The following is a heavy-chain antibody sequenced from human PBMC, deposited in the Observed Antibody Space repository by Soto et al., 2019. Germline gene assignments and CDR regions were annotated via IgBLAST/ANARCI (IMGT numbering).Heavy chain of an antibody. D-gene: IGHD5-12*01. CDR3: ARDDLYEDNGLDS. Sequence: QVQLVESGGGVVQPGRSLRISCEASGFAFNGHGMHWVRQAPGKGLEWVAVIVHDGSEDFYADSVRGCFTISRDNSKNVLYLEMNSLIVDDTAVYYCARDDLYEDNGLDSWGQGTLVTVSP. CDR1: GFAFNGHG. J-gene: IGHJ5*01. CDR2: IVHDGSED. V-gene: IGHV3-33*01.